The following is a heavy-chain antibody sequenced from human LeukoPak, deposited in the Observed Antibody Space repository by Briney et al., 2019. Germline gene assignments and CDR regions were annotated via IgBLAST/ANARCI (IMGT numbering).Heavy chain of an antibody. J-gene: IGHJ4*02. D-gene: IGHD3-9*01. Sequence: SETLSLTCTVSGGSVSNSDYWGWIRQPPGKGLEWITTYYSGQTYYNPSLKSRVTISADTSKSQFSLKLSSVTAADTAVYYCVRHQLIDWSPAVDCWGQGTLVTVSS. V-gene: IGHV4-39*01. CDR1: GGSVSNSDY. CDR3: VRHQLIDWSPAVDC. CDR2: TYYSGQT.